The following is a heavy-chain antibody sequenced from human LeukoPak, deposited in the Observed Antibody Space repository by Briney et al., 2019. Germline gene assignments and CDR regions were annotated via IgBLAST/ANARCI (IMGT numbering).Heavy chain of an antibody. CDR3: AKAPVTTCSGAYCYPFDY. J-gene: IGHJ4*02. Sequence: GGSLRLSCAASGFTYSSYEMNWVRQAPGKGLEWVSYISSSGSTIYYADSVKGRFTISRDSSKNTLYLQMNSLRAGDAAVYYCAKAPVTTCSGAYCYPFDYWSQGTLVTVSS. CDR2: ISSSGSTI. V-gene: IGHV3-48*03. D-gene: IGHD2-15*01. CDR1: GFTYSSYE.